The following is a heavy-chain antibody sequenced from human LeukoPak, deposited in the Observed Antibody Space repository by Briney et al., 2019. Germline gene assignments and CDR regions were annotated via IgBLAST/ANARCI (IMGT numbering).Heavy chain of an antibody. D-gene: IGHD3-22*01. CDR2: INPSGGST. J-gene: IGHJ4*02. CDR3: ARDYYDSSGYYTNYYFDY. CDR1: GYTFTMNG. Sequence: ASVKVSCKASGYTFTMNGISWVRQAPGQGLEWMGIINPSGGSTSYAQKFQGRVTMTRDTSTSTVYMELSSLRSEDTAVYYCARDYYDSSGYYTNYYFDYWGQGTLVTVSS. V-gene: IGHV1-46*01.